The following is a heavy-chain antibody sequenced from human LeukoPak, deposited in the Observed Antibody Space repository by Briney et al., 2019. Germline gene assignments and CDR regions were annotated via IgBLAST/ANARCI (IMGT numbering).Heavy chain of an antibody. Sequence: PGGSLRLSCAASGFTFSNYAMSWVRQAPGKGLEWVSGISRSGSSAYYADSVKGRFTISRDNSKNTVYVQMNSLRAEDTAVYYCATDDRQSSGWYVKGVHWGQGTLVTVSS. CDR3: ATDDRQSSGWYVKGVH. CDR1: GFTFSNYA. J-gene: IGHJ4*02. V-gene: IGHV3-23*01. D-gene: IGHD6-19*01. CDR2: ISRSGSSA.